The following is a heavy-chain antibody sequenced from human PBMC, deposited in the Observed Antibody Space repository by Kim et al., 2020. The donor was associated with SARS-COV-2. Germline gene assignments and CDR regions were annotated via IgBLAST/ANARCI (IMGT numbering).Heavy chain of an antibody. CDR2: IMWNSDGI. Sequence: GGSLRLSCIASGFTFNDHAMHWVRQAPGKGLEWVSGIMWNSDGIGYADSVKGRFTTSIDNAKNSLYLQMNSLRPEDTALYYCTKDVLAGGADVWVQGTA. J-gene: IGHJ6*02. D-gene: IGHD3-3*02. CDR1: GFTFNDHA. V-gene: IGHV3-9*01. CDR3: TKDVLAGGADV.